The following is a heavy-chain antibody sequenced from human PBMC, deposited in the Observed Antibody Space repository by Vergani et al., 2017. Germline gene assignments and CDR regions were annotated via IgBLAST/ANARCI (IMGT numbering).Heavy chain of an antibody. CDR3: ARDKPLGWWFDP. D-gene: IGHD2-15*01. CDR1: GYTFTSYY. J-gene: IGHJ5*02. Sequence: QVQLVQSGAEVKKPGASVKVSCTASGYTFTSYYMHWVRPAPGQGLEWMVILNPSGGSTSYAQKFQGRVTMTRDTSTSTVYMELSSLRSEDTAVYYCARDKPLGWWFDPWGQGTLVTVSS. V-gene: IGHV1-46*01. CDR2: LNPSGGST.